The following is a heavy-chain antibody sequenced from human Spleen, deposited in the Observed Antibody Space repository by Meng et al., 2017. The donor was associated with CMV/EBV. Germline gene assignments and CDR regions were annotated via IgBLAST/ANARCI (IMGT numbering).Heavy chain of an antibody. D-gene: IGHD3-16*01. CDR2: IKSKTDGGTT. CDR1: VFTFSNAW. J-gene: IGHJ4*02. CDR3: TTDYGSSPGY. Sequence: CAASVFTFSNAWMSWVRQAPGKGLEWVGRIKSKTDGGTTDYAAPVKGRFTISRDDSKNTLYLQMNSLKSEDTAVYYCTTDYGSSPGYWGQGTLVTVSS. V-gene: IGHV3-15*01.